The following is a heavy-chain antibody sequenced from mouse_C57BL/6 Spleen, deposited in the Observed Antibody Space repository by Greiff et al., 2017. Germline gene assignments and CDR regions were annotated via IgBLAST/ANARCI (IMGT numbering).Heavy chain of an antibody. CDR1: GYTFTDHT. J-gene: IGHJ2*01. V-gene: IGHV1-78*01. CDR2: IYPRDGST. Sequence: QVQLQQSDAELVKPGASVKISCKVSGYTFTDHTIHWMKQRPEQGLEWIGYIYPRDGSTKYNEQFKGKATLTADKSSSTAYMQLNSLTSEDSSVYCCARDMVTTGSYFDYWGQGTTLTVSS. CDR3: ARDMVTTGSYFDY. D-gene: IGHD2-2*01.